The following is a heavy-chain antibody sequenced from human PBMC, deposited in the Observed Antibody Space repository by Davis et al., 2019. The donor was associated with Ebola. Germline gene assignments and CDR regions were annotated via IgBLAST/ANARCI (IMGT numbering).Heavy chain of an antibody. V-gene: IGHV1-18*01. D-gene: IGHD5-18*01. CDR2: ISAYNGNT. Sequence: AASVKVSCKASGYTFTSYGITWVRQAPGQGLEWMGWISAYNGNTNYAQTLQGRVTMTTDTSTSTAYMELRSLRSDDTAVYYCARGRGMIHLWLFDYWGQGTLVTVSS. CDR3: ARGRGMIHLWLFDY. CDR1: GYTFTSYG. J-gene: IGHJ4*02.